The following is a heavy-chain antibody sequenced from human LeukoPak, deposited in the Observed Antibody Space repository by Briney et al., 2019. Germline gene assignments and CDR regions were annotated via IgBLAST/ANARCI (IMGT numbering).Heavy chain of an antibody. CDR2: VHPDTGYA. D-gene: IGHD1-14*01. Sequence: ASVKVSFKTSGYPFTTCEINWARQAAGQGLEWMGWVHPDTGYADYAQKFQGRVTMTSDTSISTAYMELSSLRSDDTAVYFCARGPRNDPWGQGTLVTVSS. CDR3: ARGPRNDP. J-gene: IGHJ5*02. V-gene: IGHV1-8*01. CDR1: GYPFTTCE.